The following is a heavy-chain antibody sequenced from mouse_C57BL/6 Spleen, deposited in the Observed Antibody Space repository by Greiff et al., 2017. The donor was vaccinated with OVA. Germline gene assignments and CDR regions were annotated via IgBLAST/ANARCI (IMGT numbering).Heavy chain of an antibody. V-gene: IGHV5-17*01. J-gene: IGHJ4*01. CDR2: ISSGSSTI. D-gene: IGHD2-1*01. CDR1: GFTFSDYG. CDR3: GRRGGNYVGAMDY. Sequence: EVKLVESGGGLVKPGGSLKLSCAASGFTFSDYGMHWVRQAPEKGLEWVAYISSGSSTIYYAATVKGRFTISRDNAKNTLFLQMTSLRSEDTAMYYCGRRGGNYVGAMDYWGQGTSVTVSS.